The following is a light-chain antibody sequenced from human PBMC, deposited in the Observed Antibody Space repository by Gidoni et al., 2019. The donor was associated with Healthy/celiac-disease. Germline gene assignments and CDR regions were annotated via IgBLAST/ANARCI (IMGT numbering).Light chain of an antibody. CDR2: AVS. J-gene: IGLJ2*01. CDR1: SSDVGGYNY. Sequence: QSALTQPRSVSGSPGQSVTISRTGTSSDVGGYNYVSWYQQHPGKAPKLMLYAVSKRPSGVPDRFSGSKSGTTASLTISGLQAEDEADYYCCSYAGSYTLRRVVFGGGTKLTVL. V-gene: IGLV2-11*01. CDR3: CSYAGSYTLRRVV.